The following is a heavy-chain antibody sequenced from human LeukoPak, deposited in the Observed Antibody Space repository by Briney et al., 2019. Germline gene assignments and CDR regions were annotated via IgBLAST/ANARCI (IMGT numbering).Heavy chain of an antibody. D-gene: IGHD5-24*01. V-gene: IGHV3-33*01. CDR2: IWNNGSHK. J-gene: IGHJ4*02. CDR3: ARDPTVGMATIGFPAY. Sequence: VAVIWNNGSHKYYADSVKSRFTIYRDNSKNTLYLQMNSLRAEDSALYYCARDPTVGMATIGFPAYWGQGTLVTVSS.